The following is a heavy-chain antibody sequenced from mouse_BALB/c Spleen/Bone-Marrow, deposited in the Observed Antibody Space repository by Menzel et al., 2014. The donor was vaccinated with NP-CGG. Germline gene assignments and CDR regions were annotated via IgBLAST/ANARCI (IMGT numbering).Heavy chain of an antibody. CDR1: GYTFTSYW. CDR2: IAPGSGST. Sequence: DLVKPGASVKLSCKASGYTFTSYWINWIKQRPGQGLEWIGRIAPGSGSTYYDEMFKGKATLTVDTSSSTAYIQLSSLSSEDAAVYGCARSYYGRTMDYWGQGTSVTVSS. D-gene: IGHD1-1*01. CDR3: ARSYYGRTMDY. J-gene: IGHJ4*01. V-gene: IGHV1S41*01.